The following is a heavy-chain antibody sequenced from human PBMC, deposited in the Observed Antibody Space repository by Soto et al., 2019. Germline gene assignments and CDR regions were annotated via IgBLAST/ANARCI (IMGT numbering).Heavy chain of an antibody. V-gene: IGHV1-69*02. D-gene: IGHD2-2*01. CDR1: GGTFSSYT. J-gene: IGHJ3*02. CDR3: ARGKGYCSSTSCYREAFDI. CDR2: IIPILGIA. Sequence: QVQLVQSGAEVKKPGSSVKVSCKASGGTFSSYTISWVRQAPGQGLEWMGSIIPILGIANYAQKFQGRVTITADKYTSTAYMELSSLRSEDTAVYYCARGKGYCSSTSCYREAFDIWGQGTMVTVSS.